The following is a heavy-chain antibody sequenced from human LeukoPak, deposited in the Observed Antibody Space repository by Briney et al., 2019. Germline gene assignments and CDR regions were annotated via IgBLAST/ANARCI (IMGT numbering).Heavy chain of an antibody. Sequence: GGSLRLSCTASGFPFSDYYMSWIRQAPGMGLEWVSYISNSGSSIYYADSVRGRFTISRDNAKNSLYLQMNSLRAEDTAVFYCAQIAAAGRGGFDYWGQGTLVTVSS. J-gene: IGHJ4*02. CDR3: AQIAAAGRGGFDY. CDR2: ISNSGSSI. V-gene: IGHV3-11*04. D-gene: IGHD6-13*01. CDR1: GFPFSDYY.